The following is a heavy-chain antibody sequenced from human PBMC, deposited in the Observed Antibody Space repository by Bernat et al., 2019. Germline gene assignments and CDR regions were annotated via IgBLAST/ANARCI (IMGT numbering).Heavy chain of an antibody. J-gene: IGHJ4*02. CDR3: AKDGATRPWPRFDY. Sequence: EVQLLESGGGLVQPGGSLRLSCAASGFILSSNAMSWVRQAPEKGLEWVSTISHDGSTYYADSVKGRFTISKDNSKNTLYLQMDSLRAEDTAVYYCAKDGATRPWPRFDYWGEGTLITVSS. V-gene: IGHV3-23*01. CDR2: ISHDGST. D-gene: IGHD6-6*01. CDR1: GFILSSNA.